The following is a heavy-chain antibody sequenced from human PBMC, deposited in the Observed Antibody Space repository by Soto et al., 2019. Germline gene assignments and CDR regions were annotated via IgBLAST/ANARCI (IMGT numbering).Heavy chain of an antibody. J-gene: IGHJ4*02. Sequence: EVQLVETGGGLIQPGGSLRLSCAVSGFTVSSNYMSWVRQAPGKGLEWVSVIYSGGSTYYGDSVKGRFTISRDNSKNTLYLQMNSLRAEDTAVYYCAREQNYGVNEYRGQGTLVTVSS. CDR2: IYSGGST. V-gene: IGHV3-53*02. D-gene: IGHD4-17*01. CDR3: AREQNYGVNEY. CDR1: GFTVSSNY.